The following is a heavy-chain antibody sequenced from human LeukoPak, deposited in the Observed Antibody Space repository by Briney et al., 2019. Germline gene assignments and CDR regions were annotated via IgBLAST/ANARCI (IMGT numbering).Heavy chain of an antibody. CDR1: GYTLTELS. CDR3: ATAVPHSSGCYRRFDY. V-gene: IGHV1-24*01. D-gene: IGHD3-22*01. CDR2: FDPEDGET. Sequence: GASVKVSCKVSGYTLTELSMHWVRQAPGKGLEWMGGFDPEDGETIYAQKFQGRVTMTEDTSADTAYMELSSLRSEDTAVYYCATAVPHSSGCYRRFDYWGQGTLVTVSS. J-gene: IGHJ4*02.